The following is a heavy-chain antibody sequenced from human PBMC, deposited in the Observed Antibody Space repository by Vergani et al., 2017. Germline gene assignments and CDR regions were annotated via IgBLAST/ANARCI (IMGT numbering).Heavy chain of an antibody. J-gene: IGHJ6*02. CDR2: FYTGGGT. D-gene: IGHD6-13*01. CDR3: ARDPLYSTTWPFLLLDMDV. Sequence: QVQLQESGPGLVRPSQNLSLTCTVSGGSISSGSYYWSWFRQPAGKGLEWIGRFYTGGGTSYNPSLKSRVTISVDTSKNQFSLQLSSVTAADTAVYYCARDPLYSTTWPFLLLDMDVWGQGTTVTVSS. CDR1: GGSISSGSYY. V-gene: IGHV4-61*02.